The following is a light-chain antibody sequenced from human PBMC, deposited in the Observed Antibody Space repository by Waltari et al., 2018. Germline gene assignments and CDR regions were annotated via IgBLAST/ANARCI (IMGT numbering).Light chain of an antibody. CDR1: QSISYW. CDR2: KAS. CDR3: QQYDTHPNT. Sequence: DIQMTQSPSTLSASLGDTVTITCRASQSISYWLAWSQQKSGKAPKLLIYKASNLERGVPSRFSASESGTEFTLTITSLQPDDSATYYCQQYDTHPNTFGQGTKLEI. J-gene: IGKJ2*01. V-gene: IGKV1-5*03.